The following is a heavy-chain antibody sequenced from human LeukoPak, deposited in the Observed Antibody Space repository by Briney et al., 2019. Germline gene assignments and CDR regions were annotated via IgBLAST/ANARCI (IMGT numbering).Heavy chain of an antibody. J-gene: IGHJ3*02. CDR3: ARTSIAARRANAFDI. CDR1: GGSFSGYY. V-gene: IGHV4-34*01. CDR2: IYHSGST. D-gene: IGHD6-6*01. Sequence: SETLSLTCAVYGGSFSGYYWSWIRQPPGKGLEWIGYIYHSGSTYYNPSLKSRVTISVDRSKNQFSLKLSSVTAADTAVYYCARTSIAARRANAFDIWGQGTMVTVSS.